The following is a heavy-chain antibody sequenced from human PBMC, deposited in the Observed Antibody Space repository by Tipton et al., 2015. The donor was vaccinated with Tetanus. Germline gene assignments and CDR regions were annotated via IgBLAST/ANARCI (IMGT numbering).Heavy chain of an antibody. CDR1: VGSISSGGFF. CDR2: VYYSGDT. J-gene: IGHJ5*02. Sequence: TLSLTCTVSVGSISSGGFFWNWLRQSPGKGLEWIGYVYYSGDTYYNPSFKSRVTISVDTSKNQFSLDLYSVTAADTAVYYCARDQGGGRVVRLNWFDLWGQGTLVTVSS. D-gene: IGHD6-6*01. CDR3: ARDQGGGRVVRLNWFDL. V-gene: IGHV4-31*03.